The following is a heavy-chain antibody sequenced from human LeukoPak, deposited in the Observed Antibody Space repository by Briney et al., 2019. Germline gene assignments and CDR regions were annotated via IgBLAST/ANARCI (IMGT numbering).Heavy chain of an antibody. D-gene: IGHD3-9*01. CDR1: GDSISSRSYY. CDR2: ISHSGST. V-gene: IGHV4-39*01. CDR3: ARALRYFVF. Sequence: SETLSLTCTVSGDSISSRSYYWGWIRQPPGKGLEWIGTISHSGSTDYNPSLKSRVTISVDTSKNQLSLKLSSVTAADTAVYYCARALRYFVFWGQGTQVTASS. J-gene: IGHJ4*02.